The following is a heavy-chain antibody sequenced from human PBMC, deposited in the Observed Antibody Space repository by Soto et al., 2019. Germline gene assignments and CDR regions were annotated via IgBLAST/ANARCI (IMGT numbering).Heavy chain of an antibody. CDR3: AREAGPDRWFDP. CDR1: GASISSYF. J-gene: IGHJ5*02. V-gene: IGHV4-4*07. D-gene: IGHD6-19*01. CDR2: ISTSGTT. Sequence: QVQLQESGPGLVEPSETLSLTCTVSGASISSYFWTWIRQPAGKGLDWIGRISTSGTTNYNPSLKSQVTMSVDTSKNQFSLNLSSVTAADTFVYYCAREAGPDRWFDPWGQGTLVTVSS.